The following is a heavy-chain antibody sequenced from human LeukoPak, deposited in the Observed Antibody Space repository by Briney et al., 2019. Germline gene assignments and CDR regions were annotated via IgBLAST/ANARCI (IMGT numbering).Heavy chain of an antibody. CDR1: GFTFSSYS. CDR2: ISSSSSYI. V-gene: IGHV3-21*01. D-gene: IGHD1-26*01. Sequence: PGGSLRLSCAASGFTFSSYSMNWVRQAPGKGLEWVSSISSSSSYIYYADSVKGRFTISRDNAKNSLYLQMNSLRAEDTAVYYCARDSRLGEVGALFDYWGQGTLVTVSS. J-gene: IGHJ4*02. CDR3: ARDSRLGEVGALFDY.